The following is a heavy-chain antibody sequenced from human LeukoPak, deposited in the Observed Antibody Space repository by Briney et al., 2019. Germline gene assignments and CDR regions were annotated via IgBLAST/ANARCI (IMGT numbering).Heavy chain of an antibody. Sequence: SETLSLTCTVSGGSISSSSYYWGWIRQPPGKGLEWIGSIYYSGSTYYNPSLKSRVTISVDTSKNQFSLKLSSMTAADTAVYYCAREVEEDSYYSYMDVWGKGTTVTVSS. CDR2: IYYSGST. D-gene: IGHD2-15*01. V-gene: IGHV4-39*07. CDR3: AREVEEDSYYSYMDV. CDR1: GGSISSSSYY. J-gene: IGHJ6*03.